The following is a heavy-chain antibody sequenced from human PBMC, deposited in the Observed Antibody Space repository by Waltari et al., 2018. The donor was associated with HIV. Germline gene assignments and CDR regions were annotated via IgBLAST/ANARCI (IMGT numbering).Heavy chain of an antibody. J-gene: IGHJ6*02. CDR3: ARHNIVAWNYYYYGMDV. D-gene: IGHD5-12*01. Sequence: QVQLVQSGAEVQKPGSSVKVSCKASGGIFSSYAISWVRPVPGPGLEWMGRIIPILGIANYAQKFQGRVTITADKSTSTAYMELSSLRSEDTAVYYCARHNIVAWNYYYYGMDVWGQGTTVTVSS. V-gene: IGHV1-69*04. CDR2: IIPILGIA. CDR1: GGIFSSYA.